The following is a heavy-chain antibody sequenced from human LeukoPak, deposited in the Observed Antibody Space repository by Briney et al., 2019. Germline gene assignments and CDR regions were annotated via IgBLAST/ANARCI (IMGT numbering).Heavy chain of an antibody. J-gene: IGHJ3*01. CDR2: IRYDGSNK. Sequence: GGSLRLSCAASGFTFSSYGMHWVRQAPGRGLEWVAFIRYDGSNKYYADSVKGRFTISRDNSKNTLYLQMNSLRAEDTAVYYCAKDGDYYDSSGSFISPWGQGTMVTVSS. CDR3: AKDGDYYDSSGSFISP. CDR1: GFTFSSYG. V-gene: IGHV3-30*02. D-gene: IGHD3-22*01.